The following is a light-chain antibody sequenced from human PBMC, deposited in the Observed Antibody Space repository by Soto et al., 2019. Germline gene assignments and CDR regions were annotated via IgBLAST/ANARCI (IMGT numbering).Light chain of an antibody. CDR2: EVS. CDR1: SSDVGGYNC. V-gene: IGLV2-14*01. CDR3: SSYTSSSHFV. Sequence: QSALTQPASASGSPGQSITISCTGTSSDVGGYNCVSWHQQHPGKAPKLMIYEVSDRPSGVSNRFSGSKSGNTASLTISGLQAEDEADYFCSSYTSSSHFVFGTGTQLTVL. J-gene: IGLJ1*01.